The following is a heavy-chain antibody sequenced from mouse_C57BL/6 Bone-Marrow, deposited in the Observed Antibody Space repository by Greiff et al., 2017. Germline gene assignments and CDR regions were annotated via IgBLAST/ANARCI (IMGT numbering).Heavy chain of an antibody. V-gene: IGHV1-9*01. CDR1: GYTFTGYW. D-gene: IGHD2-4*01. CDR3: ARLHYDYGDYYAMDY. J-gene: IGHJ4*01. Sequence: VMLVESGAELMKPGASVKLSCKATGYTFTGYWIEWVKQRPGHGLEWIGEILPGSGSTNYNEKFKGKATFTADTSSNTDYMQLSSLTTEDSAIYYCARLHYDYGDYYAMDYWGQGTSVTVSS. CDR2: ILPGSGST.